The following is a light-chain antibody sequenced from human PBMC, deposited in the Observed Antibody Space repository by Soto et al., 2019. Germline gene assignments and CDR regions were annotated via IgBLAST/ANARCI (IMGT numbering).Light chain of an antibody. CDR3: CSYAGSYTFVV. Sequence: QSVLTQPRSVSGSPGQSVTISCTGTSSDVGGYNYVSWYQQHPGIAPKLMIYDVSKRPSGVPDRFSGSKSGNTASLTISGLQAEDEADYYCCSYAGSYTFVVFGGGTKVTVL. CDR2: DVS. V-gene: IGLV2-11*01. CDR1: SSDVGGYNY. J-gene: IGLJ2*01.